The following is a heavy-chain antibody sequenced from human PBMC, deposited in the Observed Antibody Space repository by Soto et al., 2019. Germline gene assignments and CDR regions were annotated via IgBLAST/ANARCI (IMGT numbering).Heavy chain of an antibody. CDR3: AKGWMVRGVISGMDV. V-gene: IGHV3-30*18. CDR1: GFTFSSYG. CDR2: ISYDGSNK. J-gene: IGHJ6*02. D-gene: IGHD3-10*01. Sequence: LRLSCAASGFTFSSYGMHWVRQAPGKGLEWVAVISYDGSNKYYADSVKGRFTISRDNSKNTLYLQMNSLRAEDTAVYYCAKGWMVRGVISGMDVWGQGTTVTVSS.